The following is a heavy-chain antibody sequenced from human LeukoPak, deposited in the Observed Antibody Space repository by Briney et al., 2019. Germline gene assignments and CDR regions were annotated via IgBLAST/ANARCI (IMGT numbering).Heavy chain of an antibody. CDR2: VHLDGRT. J-gene: IGHJ5*02. Sequence: PSETLSLTCDVSGGSVTSTNWWTWVRQPPGKGLEWIGEVHLDGRTNYNPSLKSRLIMSVDLPENHISLKLTSVTAADTAVYYCARGVAAPGTGGLSWFDPWGQGTLVTVSS. CDR1: GGSVTSTNW. D-gene: IGHD6-13*01. CDR3: ARGVAAPGTGGLSWFDP. V-gene: IGHV4-4*02.